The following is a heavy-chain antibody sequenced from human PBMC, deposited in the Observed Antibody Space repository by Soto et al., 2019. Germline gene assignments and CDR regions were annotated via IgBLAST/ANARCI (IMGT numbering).Heavy chain of an antibody. V-gene: IGHV1-69*13. J-gene: IGHJ6*02. CDR2: IIPIFGTA. CDR1: GGTFSSYA. Sequence: SVKVSCKASGGTFSSYAISWVRQAPGQGLEWMGGIIPIFGTANYTQKFQGRVTITADESTSTAYMELSSLRSEDTAVYYCARDEGLYSSPLTYYYYGMDVWGQGTTVTVSS. CDR3: ARDEGLYSSPLTYYYYGMDV. D-gene: IGHD6-13*01.